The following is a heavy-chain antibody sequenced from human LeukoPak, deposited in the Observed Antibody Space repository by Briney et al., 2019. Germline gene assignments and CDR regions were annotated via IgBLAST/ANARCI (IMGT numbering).Heavy chain of an antibody. V-gene: IGHV4-39*07. D-gene: IGHD6-19*01. J-gene: IGHJ4*02. CDR2: IYYSGTI. CDR3: ARGSRWYHLG. Sequence: EPSETLSLTCTVSGDSISSSSYYWGWIRQPPGKGLEWIGNIYYSGTIYYNPSLRRRVTISVDTSKNQFSLKLSSVTAADTAVYYCARGSRWYHLGWGQGTLVTVSS. CDR1: GDSISSSSYY.